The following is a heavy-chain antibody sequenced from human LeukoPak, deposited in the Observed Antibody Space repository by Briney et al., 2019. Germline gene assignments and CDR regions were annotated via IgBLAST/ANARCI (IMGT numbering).Heavy chain of an antibody. CDR2: IYRSGST. D-gene: IGHD1-14*01. Sequence: SQTLSLTCTVSGGSISSGSYYWSWIRQPAGKRLEWIGHIYRSGSTNYNPSLKSRVTISVDTSKNQFSLKLSSVTAADTAVYYCARGFRAITAWGQGTLVTVSS. CDR3: ARGFRAITA. CDR1: GGSISSGSYY. V-gene: IGHV4-61*09. J-gene: IGHJ5*02.